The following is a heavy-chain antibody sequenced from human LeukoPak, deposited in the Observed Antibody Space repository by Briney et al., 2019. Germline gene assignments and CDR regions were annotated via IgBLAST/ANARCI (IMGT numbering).Heavy chain of an antibody. J-gene: IGHJ5*02. CDR2: ISGSTSYT. CDR3: ARTLVAAPGSKGGP. Sequence: GGSLRLSCAASGFSFSDYYMSWIRQAPGKGLEWVSYISGSTSYTDYADSVKGRFTISRDNAKNSLYLQMNSLRAEDTAVYYCARTLVAAPGSKGGPWGQGTLVTVSS. V-gene: IGHV3-11*03. D-gene: IGHD6-13*01. CDR1: GFSFSDYY.